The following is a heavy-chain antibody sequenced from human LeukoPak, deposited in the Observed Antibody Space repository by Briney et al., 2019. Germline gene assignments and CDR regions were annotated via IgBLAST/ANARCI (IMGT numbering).Heavy chain of an antibody. D-gene: IGHD3/OR15-3a*01. Sequence: PGTSLRLSCETSGINFASRAMHWVRQAPGKGLEWVALIWHDGSEEYYGDSVKGRFSISRDNSRDALYLQMNSLRAEDTAVYFCATDLQDGLITDYNYYHMDVWGRGTTVTVSS. V-gene: IGHV3-33*03. CDR1: GINFASRA. CDR2: IWHDGSEE. CDR3: ATDLQDGLITDYNYYHMDV. J-gene: IGHJ6*03.